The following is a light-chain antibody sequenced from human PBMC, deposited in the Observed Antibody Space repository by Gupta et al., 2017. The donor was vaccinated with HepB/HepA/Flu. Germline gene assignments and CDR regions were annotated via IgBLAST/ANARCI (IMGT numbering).Light chain of an antibody. CDR2: DVS. CDR1: SSDVGGYNY. V-gene: IGLV2-14*03. Sequence: QSALTQPASVSGSPGQSITISCTGTSSDVGGYNYVSWYQQHPGKAPKLMIYDVSKRPPGVSNRFSGSKSGNTASLTISGLQAEDEADYYCSSYTSISKIFGGGTKLTVL. CDR3: SSYTSISKI. J-gene: IGLJ2*01.